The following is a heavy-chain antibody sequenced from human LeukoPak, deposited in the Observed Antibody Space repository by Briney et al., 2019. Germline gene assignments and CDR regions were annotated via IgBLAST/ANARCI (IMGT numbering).Heavy chain of an antibody. CDR2: IYYSGST. J-gene: IGHJ1*01. D-gene: IGHD3-10*01. V-gene: IGHV4-34*01. Sequence: SETLSLTCAVYGGSFSGYYWSWIRQPPGKGLEWIGSIYYSGSTYYNPSLKSRVTISVDTSKNQFSLKLSSVTAADTAVYYCARDRGRSRGYFQHWGQGTLVTVSS. CDR3: ARDRGRSRGYFQH. CDR1: GGSFSGYY.